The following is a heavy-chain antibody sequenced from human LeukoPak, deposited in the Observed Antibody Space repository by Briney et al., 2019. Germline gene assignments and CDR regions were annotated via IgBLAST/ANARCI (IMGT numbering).Heavy chain of an antibody. V-gene: IGHV7-4-1*02. CDR2: INTNTGNP. J-gene: IGHJ4*02. D-gene: IGHD6-19*01. CDR1: GYTFTSYG. CDR3: ARVPLWSLPVAGTRYFDY. Sequence: ASVKVSCKASGYTFTSYGISWVRQAPGQGLEWMGWINTNTGNPTYAQGFTGRFVFSLDTSVSTAYLQISSLRAEDTAVYYCARVPLWSLPVAGTRYFDYWGQGTLVTVSS.